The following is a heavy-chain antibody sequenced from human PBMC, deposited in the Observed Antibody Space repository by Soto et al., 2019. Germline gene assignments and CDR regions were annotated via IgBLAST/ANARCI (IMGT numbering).Heavy chain of an antibody. V-gene: IGHV3-30-3*01. Sequence: QVQLVESGGGVVQPGRSLRLSCAASGFTFSSYAMHWVRQAPGKGLEWVAVISYDGSNKYYADSVKGRFTISRDNSKNTLYLQMNSLRAEDTAVYYCARDPLGYGMDVWGQGTTVTGSS. CDR1: GFTFSSYA. D-gene: IGHD3-16*02. CDR3: ARDPLGYGMDV. J-gene: IGHJ6*02. CDR2: ISYDGSNK.